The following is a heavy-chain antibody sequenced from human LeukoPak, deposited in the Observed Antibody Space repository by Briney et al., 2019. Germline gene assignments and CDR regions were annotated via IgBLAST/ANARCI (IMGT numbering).Heavy chain of an antibody. Sequence: SETLSLTCTVSGYSISSGYYWGWIRQPPGQGLEWIGSIYHSGSTYYNPSLKSRVTISVDTSKNQFSLKLSSVTAADTAVYYCARDSGSRGYCSGGSCYSGVWGQGTLVTVSS. D-gene: IGHD2-15*01. CDR1: GYSISSGYY. J-gene: IGHJ4*02. CDR2: IYHSGST. V-gene: IGHV4-38-2*02. CDR3: ARDSGSRGYCSGGSCYSGV.